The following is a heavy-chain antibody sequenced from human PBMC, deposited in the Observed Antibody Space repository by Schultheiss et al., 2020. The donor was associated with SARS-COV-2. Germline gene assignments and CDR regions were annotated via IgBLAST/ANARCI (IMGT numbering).Heavy chain of an antibody. J-gene: IGHJ4*02. CDR2: IKQDGSEK. Sequence: GESLKISCAASGFTFSSYWMHWVRQAPGKGLVWVANIKQDGSEKYYVDSVKGRFTISRDNSKNTLYLQMNSLRAEDTAVYYCAKIVEGSGWLTFDYWGQGTLVTVSS. CDR1: GFTFSSYW. V-gene: IGHV3-7*01. D-gene: IGHD6-19*01. CDR3: AKIVEGSGWLTFDY.